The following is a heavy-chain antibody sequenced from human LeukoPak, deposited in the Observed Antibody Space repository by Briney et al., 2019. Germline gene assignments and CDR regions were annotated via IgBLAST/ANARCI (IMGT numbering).Heavy chain of an antibody. J-gene: IGHJ4*02. CDR1: GFTFSSYS. Sequence: GGSLRLSCVASGFTFSSYSMNWVRQAPGKGLEWVSYTSSSSSTIYYADSVKGRFSISRDNAKNSLYLQMNSLRAEDTAVYYCATNLDSSGWYRGFDYWGQGILVTVSS. D-gene: IGHD6-19*01. V-gene: IGHV3-48*01. CDR3: ATNLDSSGWYRGFDY. CDR2: TSSSSSTI.